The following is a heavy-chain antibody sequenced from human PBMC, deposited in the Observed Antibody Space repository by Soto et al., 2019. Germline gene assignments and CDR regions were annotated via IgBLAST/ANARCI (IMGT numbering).Heavy chain of an antibody. V-gene: IGHV4-59*08. D-gene: IGHD2-21*01. Sequence: PSETLSLTCTISGGSISNYYWSWIRQPPGKGLEWIGYIYHNGDTNYKPSLKSRLTISLDTSKNQFSLRLSSVTAADTAVYYCARAYGDIYLDYWGQGSLVTVSS. J-gene: IGHJ4*02. CDR3: ARAYGDIYLDY. CDR2: IYHNGDT. CDR1: GGSISNYY.